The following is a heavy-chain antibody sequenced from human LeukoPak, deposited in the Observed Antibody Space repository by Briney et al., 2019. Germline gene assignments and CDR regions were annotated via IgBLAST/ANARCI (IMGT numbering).Heavy chain of an antibody. V-gene: IGHV1-2*02. CDR2: INPNSGGA. D-gene: IGHD1-14*01. Sequence: ASVKVSCKASGYTFTAHYMNWVRQAPGQGLEWMGWINPNSGGADYAQKFQGRISMTRDTSISTAYMELSRLTSDDTAVYYCARYGVPDRNYLDNWGQGTLVTVSS. CDR3: ARYGVPDRNYLDN. CDR1: GYTFTAHY. J-gene: IGHJ4*02.